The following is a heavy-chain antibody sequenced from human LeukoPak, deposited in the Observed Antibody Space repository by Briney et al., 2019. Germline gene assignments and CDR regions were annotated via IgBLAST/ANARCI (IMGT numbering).Heavy chain of an antibody. CDR3: ARGGSGATFDI. J-gene: IGHJ3*02. D-gene: IGHD1-26*01. Sequence: ASVKVSCKASGYTFTSYAMHWVRQAPGQRLEWMGWINAGNGNTKYPQQFQGRITSLRDTSANTVYMELSSLRSEDTAIYYCARGGSGATFDIWGQGTMVTVSS. CDR2: INAGNGNT. V-gene: IGHV1-3*01. CDR1: GYTFTSYA.